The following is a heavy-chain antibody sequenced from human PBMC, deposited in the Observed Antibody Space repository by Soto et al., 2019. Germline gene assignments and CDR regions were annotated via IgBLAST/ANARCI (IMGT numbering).Heavy chain of an antibody. CDR2: IIPILGTA. Sequence: SVKVSWKASGGTFNNNAISWVRQATGQGPEWMGGIIPILGTANYAQKFRGRVTITADESTSTGYMDLSSLRSEDTAVYYCARPYDSSDYYGGGMDVWGQGTTVTVS. CDR1: GGTFNNNA. D-gene: IGHD3-22*01. V-gene: IGHV1-69*13. CDR3: ARPYDSSDYYGGGMDV. J-gene: IGHJ6*02.